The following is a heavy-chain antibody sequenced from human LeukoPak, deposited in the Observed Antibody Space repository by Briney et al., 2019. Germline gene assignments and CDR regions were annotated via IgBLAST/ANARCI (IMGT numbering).Heavy chain of an antibody. Sequence: SGPTLVNPTQTLTLTRTFSGVSLTTSGVGGGWIRQPPGKALEWLALIYCDDDKRSRPSLKSRLTITKDTSKTQVVLTMTNMDPVDTATYSCAHSTLSKFDYWGQGTLVTVSS. J-gene: IGHJ4*02. V-gene: IGHV2-5*02. CDR2: IYCDDDK. CDR3: AHSTLSKFDY. CDR1: GVSLTTSGVG. D-gene: IGHD4-11*01.